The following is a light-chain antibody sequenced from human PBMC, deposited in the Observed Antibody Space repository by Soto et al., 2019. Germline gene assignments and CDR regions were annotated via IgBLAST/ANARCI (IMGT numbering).Light chain of an antibody. CDR1: QSISSW. Sequence: DIQMTQSPSTLSASVGDRVTNTCRASQSISSWLAWYQQKPGRAPKLLIYQASSSEIGVPSRFSGSGSGTEFTLTISSLQPDDFATYYCQYYKESSTFGQGTRLEIK. V-gene: IGKV1-5*03. CDR2: QAS. CDR3: QYYKESST. J-gene: IGKJ1*01.